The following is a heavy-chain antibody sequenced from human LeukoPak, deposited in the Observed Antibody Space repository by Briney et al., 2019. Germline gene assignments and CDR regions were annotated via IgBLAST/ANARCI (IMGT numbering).Heavy chain of an antibody. Sequence: PGGSLRLSCAASGCTFSSYARSWVRQAPGKGLEWVSAISGSGGSTYYADSVKGRFTISRDNSKNTLYLQMNSLRAEDTAVYYCAKDLDFWSGPLDYWGQGTLVTVSS. V-gene: IGHV3-23*01. CDR1: GCTFSSYA. CDR3: AKDLDFWSGPLDY. D-gene: IGHD3-3*01. J-gene: IGHJ4*02. CDR2: ISGSGGST.